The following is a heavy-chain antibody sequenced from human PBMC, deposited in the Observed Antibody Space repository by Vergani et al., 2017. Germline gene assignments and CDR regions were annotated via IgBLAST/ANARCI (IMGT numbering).Heavy chain of an antibody. Sequence: QVQLQESGPGLVKPSETLSLTCTVSGGSISSYYWSWIRQPPGKGLEWIGYIYYSGSTNYNPSLKSRVTISVDTSKNQFSLKLSSVTAADTAVYYCARSYYYDSLDAFDIWGQGTMVTVSS. J-gene: IGHJ3*02. CDR2: IYYSGST. CDR1: GGSISSYY. CDR3: ARSYYYDSLDAFDI. D-gene: IGHD3-22*01. V-gene: IGHV4-59*01.